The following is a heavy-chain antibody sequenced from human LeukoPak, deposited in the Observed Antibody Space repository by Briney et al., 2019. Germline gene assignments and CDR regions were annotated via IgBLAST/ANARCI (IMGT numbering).Heavy chain of an antibody. Sequence: PGGSLRLSCAASGFTFSNYYMHWVRQAPGKGLVWVSRIKGDGSTTTYADSVKGRFTISRDNAKNTLYLQMNSLRDEDTAAYYCVRADMQLGYCTSSNCLFDYWGQGTLVTDSS. D-gene: IGHD2-2*03. V-gene: IGHV3-74*01. CDR3: VRADMQLGYCTSSNCLFDY. CDR1: GFTFSNYY. CDR2: IKGDGSTT. J-gene: IGHJ4*02.